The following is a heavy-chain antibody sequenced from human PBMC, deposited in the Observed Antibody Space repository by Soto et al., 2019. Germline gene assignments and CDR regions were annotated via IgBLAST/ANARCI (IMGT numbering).Heavy chain of an antibody. CDR2: IYYSGST. V-gene: IGHV4-31*03. Sequence: PSXTLSLTCTVSGGSISSGGYYWSWIRQHPGKGLEWIGYIYYSGSTYYNPSLKSRVTISVDTSKNQFSLKLSSVTAADTAVYYCARGLSRYCTNGVCPDLYDILTGYPKYYFDYWGQGTLVTVSS. J-gene: IGHJ4*02. CDR1: GGSISSGGYY. D-gene: IGHD2-8*01. CDR3: ARGLSRYCTNGVCPDLYDILTGYPKYYFDY.